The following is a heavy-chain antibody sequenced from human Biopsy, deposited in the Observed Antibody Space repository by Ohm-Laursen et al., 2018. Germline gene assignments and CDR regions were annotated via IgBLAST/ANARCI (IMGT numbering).Heavy chain of an antibody. J-gene: IGHJ1*01. Sequence: SVKVSCKASGGTFSNYGVNWVRQAPGQGLKWLGGNIPILGTGNYAQKFQDRVTVPADTSTSTATMELRSLRSDDTAVYYCATKLTGYFHHWGQGTLVIVSS. D-gene: IGHD3-9*01. CDR3: ATKLTGYFHH. CDR1: GGTFSNYG. CDR2: NIPILGTG. V-gene: IGHV1-69*06.